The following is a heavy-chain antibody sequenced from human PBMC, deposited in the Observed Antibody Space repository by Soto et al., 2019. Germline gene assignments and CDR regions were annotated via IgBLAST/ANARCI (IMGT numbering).Heavy chain of an antibody. J-gene: IGHJ4*02. V-gene: IGHV4-30-2*01. Sequence: QLQLQESGSGLVKPSQTLSLTCAVSGGSISSGGYSWSWIRQPPGRGLEWIGYIYHSGSTYYNPSLKSRDTISVDRSKNQFSRKLSSVTAADTAVYYCARADDSSGYYPGYWGQGTLVTVSS. CDR1: GGSISSGGYS. CDR3: ARADDSSGYYPGY. CDR2: IYHSGST. D-gene: IGHD3-22*01.